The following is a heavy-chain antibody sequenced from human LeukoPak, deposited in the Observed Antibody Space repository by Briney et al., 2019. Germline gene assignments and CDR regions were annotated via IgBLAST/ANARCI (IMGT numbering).Heavy chain of an antibody. V-gene: IGHV4-4*07. CDR1: GGSISSYY. CDR3: ARVDLRAAFFDY. D-gene: IGHD2-15*01. Sequence: SETLSLTCTVSGGSISSYYWTWIRQPAGKGLEWIGRIYTSGNTGYNPSLKSRVTMSVDTSKNQFSLNLSSVAAADTAVYYCARVDLRAAFFDYWGQGTLVTVSS. CDR2: IYTSGNT. J-gene: IGHJ4*02.